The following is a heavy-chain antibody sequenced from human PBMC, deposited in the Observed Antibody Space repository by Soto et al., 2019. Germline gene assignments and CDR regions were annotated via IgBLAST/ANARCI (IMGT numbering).Heavy chain of an antibody. CDR2: ISGFNGNT. V-gene: IGHV1-18*01. D-gene: IGHD6-13*01. Sequence: GXSVKVSCKASGYTFSRYGISWVRQAPGQGLEWMGWISGFNGNTKESEKLQGRVTLTTDTVANTAHMELRGLRSDDTAVYYCARASAYSTPWSFDNWGQGTLVTVSS. CDR1: GYTFSRYG. CDR3: ARASAYSTPWSFDN. J-gene: IGHJ4*02.